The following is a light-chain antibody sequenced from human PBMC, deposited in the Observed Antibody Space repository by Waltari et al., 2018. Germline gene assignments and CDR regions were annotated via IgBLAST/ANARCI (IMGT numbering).Light chain of an antibody. J-gene: IGLJ2*01. CDR2: GKN. V-gene: IGLV3-19*01. Sequence: QAPVLLTYGKNKRPSGIPDRFSGSTSGNRVSLTISAVQAEDEADYYCSSRDTSGNFLVFGGGTRLTV. CDR3: SSRDTSGNFLV.